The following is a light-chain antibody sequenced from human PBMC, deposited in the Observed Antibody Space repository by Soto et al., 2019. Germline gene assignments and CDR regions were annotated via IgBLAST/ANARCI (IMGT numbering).Light chain of an antibody. V-gene: IGKV3-20*01. CDR1: QSVDSRY. Sequence: EIVLTQSPGTLSLSPGERATLSCRASQSVDSRYLAWYQHKPGQAPRLLIYGTSSRATGIPDRFSGSGSGTDLTLTISRLEPEDFALYYCQQYGSTPPFTFGPGTKVDIK. CDR3: QQYGSTPPFT. CDR2: GTS. J-gene: IGKJ3*01.